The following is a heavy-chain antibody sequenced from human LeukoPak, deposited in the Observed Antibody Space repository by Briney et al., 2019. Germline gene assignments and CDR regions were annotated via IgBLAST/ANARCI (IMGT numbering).Heavy chain of an antibody. Sequence: PGGSLRLSCAASGFTFSTYAMSWVRQAPGKGLEWVSAISTTGVGKYYADSVKGRFTISRDNSKNTLYLQMNSLRAEDTAVYYSANDGFDYYDSSGYSYFHYWGQGTLVTVSS. CDR2: ISTTGVGK. J-gene: IGHJ4*02. D-gene: IGHD3-22*01. CDR1: GFTFSTYA. V-gene: IGHV3-23*01. CDR3: ANDGFDYYDSSGYSYFHY.